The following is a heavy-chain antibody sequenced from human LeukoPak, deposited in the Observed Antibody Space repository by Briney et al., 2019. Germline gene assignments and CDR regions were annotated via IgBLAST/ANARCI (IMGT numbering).Heavy chain of an antibody. D-gene: IGHD3-3*02. Sequence: ASVKVSCKASGYSFSDYHIHWVRQAPGQGLEWMGWLNPNSGVTEYAQKFQGRVTMTRDTSINTAYKELTRLTSDDTAVYLCSRANRIFTSVVTSFDRWGRGTLVTVSS. CDR3: SRANRIFTSVVTSFDR. J-gene: IGHJ4*02. CDR2: LNPNSGVT. CDR1: GYSFSDYH. V-gene: IGHV1-2*02.